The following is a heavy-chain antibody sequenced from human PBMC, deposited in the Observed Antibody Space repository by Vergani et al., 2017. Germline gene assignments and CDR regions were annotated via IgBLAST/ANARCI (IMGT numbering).Heavy chain of an antibody. CDR3: ARCGVDTAMVSGNYMDV. CDR1: GYSFTSYW. CDR2: IYPGDSDT. V-gene: IGHV5-51*01. Sequence: EVQLVQSGAEVKKPGESLKISCKGSGYSFTSYWIGWVRQMPGKGPEWMGIIYPGDSDTRYSPSFQGQVTISADKSISTAYLQWSSLKASDTAMYYCARCGVDTAMVSGNYMDVWGKGTTVTVSS. J-gene: IGHJ6*03. D-gene: IGHD5-18*01.